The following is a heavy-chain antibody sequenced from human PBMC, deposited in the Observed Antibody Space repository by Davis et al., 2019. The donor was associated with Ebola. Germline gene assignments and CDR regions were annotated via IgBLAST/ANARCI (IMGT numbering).Heavy chain of an antibody. CDR3: ARDMGMVQEANWFDP. Sequence: ASVKVSCKASGYTFTSYGISWVRQAPGQGLEWMGWISAYNGNTGYAQKFQGRVTMTTDTSTSTAYMELRSLRSDDTAVYYCARDMGMVQEANWFDPWGQGTLVTVSS. J-gene: IGHJ5*02. D-gene: IGHD3-10*01. CDR1: GYTFTSYG. CDR2: ISAYNGNT. V-gene: IGHV1-18*01.